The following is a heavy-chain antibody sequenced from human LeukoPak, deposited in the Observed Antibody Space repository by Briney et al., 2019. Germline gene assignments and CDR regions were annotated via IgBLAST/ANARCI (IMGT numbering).Heavy chain of an antibody. CDR2: IRYDGSNK. D-gene: IGHD5-18*01. Sequence: GGSLRLSCAASGFTFSSYGMHWVRQAPGKGLEWVAFIRYDGSNKYYADSVKGRFTISRDNSKNTLYLQMNSLRDEDTAVYYCAKNEGGWYSYGYSLDYWGQGTLVTVSS. J-gene: IGHJ4*02. CDR1: GFTFSSYG. CDR3: AKNEGGWYSYGYSLDY. V-gene: IGHV3-30*02.